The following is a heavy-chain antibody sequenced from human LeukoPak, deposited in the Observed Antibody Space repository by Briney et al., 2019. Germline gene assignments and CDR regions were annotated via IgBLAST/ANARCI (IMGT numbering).Heavy chain of an antibody. CDR2: ISWDGGST. CDR1: GFTFDDYA. D-gene: IGHD6-19*01. J-gene: IGHJ4*02. V-gene: IGHV3-43D*03. Sequence: GGSLRLSCAASGFTFDDYAMHWVRQAPGKGLEWVSLISWDGGSTYYADSVKGRFTISRDNSKNSLYLQMNSLRAEDTALYYCAKESSGWRAFDYWGQGTLVTVSS. CDR3: AKESSGWRAFDY.